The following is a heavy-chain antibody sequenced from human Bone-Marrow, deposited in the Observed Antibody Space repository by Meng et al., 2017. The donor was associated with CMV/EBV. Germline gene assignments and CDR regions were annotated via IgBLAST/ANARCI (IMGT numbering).Heavy chain of an antibody. CDR1: GASIRGYF. J-gene: IGHJ6*02. Sequence: SGASIRGYFWRWVRQPPGKGLEWVAYIYYSGSTSYNPSLKSRLTLSIDTSKNQFSLKLSSVTAADTAIYYCAGLPRGGSNQRLGGMDVWGQGTLVTVSS. V-gene: IGHV4-59*01. D-gene: IGHD1-26*01. CDR2: IYYSGST. CDR3: AGLPRGGSNQRLGGMDV.